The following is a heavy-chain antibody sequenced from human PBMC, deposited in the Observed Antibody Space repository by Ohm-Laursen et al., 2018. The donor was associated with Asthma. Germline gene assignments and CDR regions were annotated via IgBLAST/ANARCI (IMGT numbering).Heavy chain of an antibody. D-gene: IGHD3-10*01. CDR3: ATYGQHFPTWFDH. CDR2: ISAYNGNT. CDR1: GYTFTSYG. J-gene: IGHJ5*02. V-gene: IGHV1-18*01. Sequence: ASVKVSCKASGYTFTSYGISWVRQAPGQGLEWMGWISAYNGNTNYAQKLQGRVTMTTDTSTNTAYMELRSLRSEDTAVYYCATYGQHFPTWFDHWGQGTQVTVSS.